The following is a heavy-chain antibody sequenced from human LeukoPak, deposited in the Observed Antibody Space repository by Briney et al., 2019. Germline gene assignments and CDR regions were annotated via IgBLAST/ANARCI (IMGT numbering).Heavy chain of an antibody. D-gene: IGHD5-12*01. V-gene: IGHV3-7*03. CDR2: IKQDGSEK. J-gene: IGHJ4*02. CDR1: GFTFSSCW. Sequence: GGSLRLSCAASGFTFSSCWMSWVRQAPGKGLEWVANIKQDGSEKYYVDSVKGRFTISRDNAKNSLYLQMNSLRAEDTAVYYCASPYSGYDFSLGYWGQGTLVTVSS. CDR3: ASPYSGYDFSLGY.